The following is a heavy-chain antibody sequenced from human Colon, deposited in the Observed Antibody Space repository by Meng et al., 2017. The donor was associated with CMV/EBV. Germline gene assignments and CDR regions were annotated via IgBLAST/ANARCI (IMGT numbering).Heavy chain of an antibody. CDR1: GGSFSGYY. J-gene: IGHJ5*02. CDR2: INHSGDT. CDR3: ARITRRFDP. V-gene: IGHV4-34*01. Sequence: QVQLQQWGAGLLKPSETLSLTCAVYGGSFSGYYWSWIRQPPGKGLEWIGEINHSGDTNYNPSLKSRVTILVDTSKNQFSLNLDSVTAADTAVYYCARITRRFDPWGQGTLVTVSS. D-gene: IGHD2-2*01.